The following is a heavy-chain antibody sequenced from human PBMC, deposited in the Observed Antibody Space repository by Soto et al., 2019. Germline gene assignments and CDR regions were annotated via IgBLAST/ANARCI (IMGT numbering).Heavy chain of an antibody. J-gene: IGHJ4*02. CDR2: ISYDGSNK. Sequence: GGSLRLSFAASGFTYSTYTMHWVRQAPGKGLEWVAVISYDGSNKYYADSVKGRFTISRDNSKNTLYLQMNSLRAEDTAVYYCASKVQSYSGFDYWGQGTLVTVSS. D-gene: IGHD1-26*01. V-gene: IGHV3-30-3*01. CDR3: ASKVQSYSGFDY. CDR1: GFTYSTYT.